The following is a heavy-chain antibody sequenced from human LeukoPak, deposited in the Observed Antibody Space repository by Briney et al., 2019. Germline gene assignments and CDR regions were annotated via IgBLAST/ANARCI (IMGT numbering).Heavy chain of an antibody. Sequence: PGGSLGLSCAASGFTFRSYEMNWVRQAPGKGLEWVSYISSSGSTIYYADSVKGRFTISRDNAKNSLYLQMNSLRAEDTAVYYCARAIGARWELLGAFDFWGQGTMVTVSS. V-gene: IGHV3-48*03. CDR1: GFTFRSYE. J-gene: IGHJ3*01. CDR3: ARAIGARWELLGAFDF. CDR2: ISSSGSTI. D-gene: IGHD1-26*01.